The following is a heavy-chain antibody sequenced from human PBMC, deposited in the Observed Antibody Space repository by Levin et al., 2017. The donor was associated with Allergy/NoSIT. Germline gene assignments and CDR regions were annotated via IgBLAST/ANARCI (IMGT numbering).Heavy chain of an antibody. CDR1: GFKFEDYA. CDR2: ISRNGDKI. CDR3: VKERWSGSNSFDY. J-gene: IGHJ4*02. Sequence: QAGGSLRLSCAAPGFKFEDYAIHWVRQAPGKGLEWVSGISRNGDKIGYADSVKGRFTISRDNAKNSVYLQMNSLRSEDTALYYCVKERWSGSNSFDYWGQGTLVTVSS. V-gene: IGHV3-9*01. D-gene: IGHD1-26*01.